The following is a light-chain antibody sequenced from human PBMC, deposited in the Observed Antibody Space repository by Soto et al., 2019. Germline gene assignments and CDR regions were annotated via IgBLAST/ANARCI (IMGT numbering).Light chain of an antibody. J-gene: IGKJ4*01. CDR2: GAS. CDR3: QQYNNWPLT. V-gene: IGKV3-15*01. CDR1: QGISSA. Sequence: EIVMTQSPATLSVSPGERATLSCRASQGISSALAWYQQKPGQAPRLLVYGASTRATGLPARFSGSGSGTEFTLTISSRQSEDFAVYYCQQYNNWPLTFGGGTKVEIK.